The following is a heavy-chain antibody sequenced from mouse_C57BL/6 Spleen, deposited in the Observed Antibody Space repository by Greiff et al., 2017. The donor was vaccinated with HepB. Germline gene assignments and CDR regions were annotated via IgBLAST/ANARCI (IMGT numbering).Heavy chain of an antibody. D-gene: IGHD2-1*01. Sequence: VQLQQPGTELVKPGASVKLSCKASGYTFTSYWMHWVKQRPGQGLEWIGNINPSNGGTNYNEKFKSKATLTVDKSSSTAYMQLSSLTSEDSAVYYCAREDYGNYGAMDYWGQGTSVTVSS. CDR1: GYTFTSYW. CDR2: INPSNGGT. V-gene: IGHV1-53*01. J-gene: IGHJ4*01. CDR3: AREDYGNYGAMDY.